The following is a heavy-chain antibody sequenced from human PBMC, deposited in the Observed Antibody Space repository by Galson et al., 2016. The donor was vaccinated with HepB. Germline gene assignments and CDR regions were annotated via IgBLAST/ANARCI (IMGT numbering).Heavy chain of an antibody. CDR2: TYYRSKWHN. J-gene: IGHJ6*02. CDR1: GDSVSSNSAA. CDR3: AREAPQVDRCYYGMDV. Sequence: CAISGDSVSSNSAAWNWIRQSPSRGLEWLGRTYYRSKWHNDYAESVKSRITLNPDTSNNQFSLHLNSVTPEDTAVYYCAREAPQVDRCYYGMDVWGQGTTVTVSS. V-gene: IGHV6-1*01.